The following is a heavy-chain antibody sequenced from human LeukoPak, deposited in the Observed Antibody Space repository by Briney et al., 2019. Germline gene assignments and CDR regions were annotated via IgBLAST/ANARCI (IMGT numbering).Heavy chain of an antibody. CDR1: GASIRGYY. V-gene: IGHV4-59*01. J-gene: IGHJ3*02. CDR2: IFYSRVT. CDR3: ARRQHLADGGQAFDI. Sequence: SSETLSLTCTVSGASIRGYYWGWIRQPPGKGLECIGHIFYSRVTNYNPSLKSRVTISLDTSKNQVSLKLSSLTAADTALYYCARRQHLADGGQAFDIWGQGTMVTVSP. D-gene: IGHD6-13*01.